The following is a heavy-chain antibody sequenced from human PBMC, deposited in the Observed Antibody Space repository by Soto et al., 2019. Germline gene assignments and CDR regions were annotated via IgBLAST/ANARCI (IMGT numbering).Heavy chain of an antibody. CDR2: INAGNGNT. Sequence: QVQLVQSGAEVKKPGASVKVSCKASGYTFTNYAMHWVRQAPGQRLEWMGWINAGNGNTKYSQKFQGRVTITRDTSASTAYMELSSLRSEDTAVNYCARDGSLYWYFDLWGRGTLVTVSS. CDR3: ARDGSLYWYFDL. J-gene: IGHJ2*01. V-gene: IGHV1-3*01. D-gene: IGHD1-26*01. CDR1: GYTFTNYA.